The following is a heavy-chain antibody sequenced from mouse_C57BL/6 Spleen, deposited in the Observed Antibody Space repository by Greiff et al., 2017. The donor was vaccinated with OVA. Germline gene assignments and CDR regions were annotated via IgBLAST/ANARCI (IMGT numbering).Heavy chain of an antibody. D-gene: IGHD1-1*01. CDR2: IHPTSGST. Sequence: QVQLQQPGAELVKPGASVKLSCKASGYNFTSYWMHWVKQRPGHGLEWIGMIHPTSGSTNYNEKFKSKATLTVDKSSSTAYMKLSSLTSEDSAVYYCARPKGEVVAKAMDYWGQGTSVTVSS. J-gene: IGHJ4*01. CDR1: GYNFTSYW. V-gene: IGHV1-64*01. CDR3: ARPKGEVVAKAMDY.